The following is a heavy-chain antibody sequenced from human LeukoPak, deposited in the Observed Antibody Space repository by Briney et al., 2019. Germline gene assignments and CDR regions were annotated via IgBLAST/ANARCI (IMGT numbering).Heavy chain of an antibody. J-gene: IGHJ4*02. Sequence: PSETLSLTCTVSGGSISSSSYYWGWIRQPPGKGLEWIGSIYYSGSTYYNPSLKSRVTISVDTSKNQFSLKLSSVTAADTAVYYCARVDGASRPVDYWGQGTLVTVSS. CDR1: GGSISSSSYY. V-gene: IGHV4-39*07. CDR2: IYYSGST. CDR3: ARVDGASRPVDY. D-gene: IGHD3-10*01.